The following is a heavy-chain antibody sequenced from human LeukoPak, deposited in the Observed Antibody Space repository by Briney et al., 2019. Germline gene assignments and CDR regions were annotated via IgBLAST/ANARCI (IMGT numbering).Heavy chain of an antibody. CDR2: VSGSNGNT. Sequence: ASVKVSCKASGYTFTSYGVSWVRQAPGQGLEWMGWVSGSNGNTNNAQKVQGRVTMTRDTSTSTAYMELRSLRSDDTAVYYCARYPLSYSSNWHYYFDYWGQGTLLTVSS. V-gene: IGHV1-18*01. CDR3: ARYPLSYSSNWHYYFDY. D-gene: IGHD6-13*01. CDR1: GYTFTSYG. J-gene: IGHJ4*02.